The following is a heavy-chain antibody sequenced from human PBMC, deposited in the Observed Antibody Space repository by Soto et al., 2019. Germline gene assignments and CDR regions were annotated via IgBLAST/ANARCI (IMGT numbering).Heavy chain of an antibody. CDR1: GFTFSNYA. CDR2: FNAGGTT. CDR3: AKDLKVTTWGYFDS. J-gene: IGHJ4*02. D-gene: IGHD4-17*01. V-gene: IGHV3-23*01. Sequence: EVQLLESGGGLVQPGGSLRLSCAASGFTFSNYAMSWVRQAPGKGLECVSAFNAGGTTSYADSVKGRFTISRDNSENTLYLQMNSLRAEDTAIYYCAKDLKVTTWGYFDSWGQGTLVTVSS.